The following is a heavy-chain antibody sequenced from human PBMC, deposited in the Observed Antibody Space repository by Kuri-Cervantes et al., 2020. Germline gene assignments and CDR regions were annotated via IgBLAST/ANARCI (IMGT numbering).Heavy chain of an antibody. CDR1: GFTFSSYS. V-gene: IGHV3-48*02. Sequence: GESLKISCAASGFTFSSYSMNWVRQAPGKGLEWVSYISSSSSTIYYADSVKGRFTISRDNAKNSLYLQMNSLRDEDTAVYYCARIGYYGSGSLDYWGQGTLVTVSS. J-gene: IGHJ4*02. CDR3: ARIGYYGSGSLDY. D-gene: IGHD3-10*01. CDR2: ISSSSSTI.